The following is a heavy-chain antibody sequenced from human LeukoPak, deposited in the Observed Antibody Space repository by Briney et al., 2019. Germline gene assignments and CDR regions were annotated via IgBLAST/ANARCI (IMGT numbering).Heavy chain of an antibody. CDR3: ARHLDLFGVVNYFDY. CDR1: GGSISSGSYY. V-gene: IGHV4-61*02. D-gene: IGHD3-3*01. Sequence: SETLSLTCTVSGGSISSGSYYWSWIRQPAGKGLEWIGRIYTSGSTNYNPSLKSRVTISVDTSKNQFSLKLSSVTAADTAVYYCARHLDLFGVVNYFDYWGQGTLVTVSS. J-gene: IGHJ4*02. CDR2: IYTSGST.